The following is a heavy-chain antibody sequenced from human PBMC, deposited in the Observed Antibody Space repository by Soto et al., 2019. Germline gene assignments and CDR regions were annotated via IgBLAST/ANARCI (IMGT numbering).Heavy chain of an antibody. CDR2: INHSGST. CDR3: ARVRLVRGTDGWFDP. D-gene: IGHD3-10*01. V-gene: IGHV4-34*01. CDR1: GGSFSGYY. J-gene: IGHJ5*02. Sequence: QVQLQQWGAGLLKPSETLSLTCAVYGGSFSGYYWSWIRQPPGKGLEWIGEINHSGSTNYNPSLKSRVTISVETSKNQFSLRLISVTAADTAVYYCARVRLVRGTDGWFDPWGQGSLVTVSS.